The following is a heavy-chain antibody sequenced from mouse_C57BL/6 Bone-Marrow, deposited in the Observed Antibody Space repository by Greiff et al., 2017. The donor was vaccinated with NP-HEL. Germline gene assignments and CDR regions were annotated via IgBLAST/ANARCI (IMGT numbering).Heavy chain of an antibody. J-gene: IGHJ3*01. CDR1: GYAFSSSW. Sequence: QVQLKQSGPELVKPGASVKISCKASGYAFSSSWMNWVKQRPGKGLEWIGRIYPGDGDTNYNEKFKSKATLTVDKSSSTAYMQLSSLTSEDSAVYYCARRRDYGYDWFAYWGQGTLVTVSA. D-gene: IGHD2-2*01. V-gene: IGHV1-82*01. CDR3: ARRRDYGYDWFAY. CDR2: IYPGDGDT.